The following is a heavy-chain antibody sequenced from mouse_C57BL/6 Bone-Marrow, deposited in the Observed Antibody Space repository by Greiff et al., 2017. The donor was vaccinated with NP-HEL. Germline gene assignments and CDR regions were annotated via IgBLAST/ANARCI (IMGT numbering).Heavy chain of an antibody. CDR1: GYAFTNYL. CDR3: ARGGWLLQNFDY. J-gene: IGHJ2*01. D-gene: IGHD2-3*01. V-gene: IGHV1-54*01. Sequence: VQLQQSGAELVRPGTSVKVSCKASGYAFTNYLIAWVKQRPGQGLEWIGVINPGSGGTNYNEKFKGTATLTADKSSSTSYMQLSSLTSEDSAVYFCARGGWLLQNFDYWGQGTTLTVSS. CDR2: INPGSGGT.